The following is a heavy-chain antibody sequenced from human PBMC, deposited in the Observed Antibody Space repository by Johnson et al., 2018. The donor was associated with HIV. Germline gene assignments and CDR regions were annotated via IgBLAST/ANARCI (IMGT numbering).Heavy chain of an antibody. J-gene: IGHJ3*02. D-gene: IGHD6-19*01. CDR2: IYSGGST. V-gene: IGHV3-66*02. CDR1: GFTVSSNY. CDR3: ARDRPSGWPDAFDI. Sequence: VQLVESGGGLVQPGGSLRLSCAASGFTVSSNYMSWVHQAPGKGLEWVSVIYSGGSTYYADSVKGRFTISRDNSKNTLYLQMNSLRPEDTAVYYCARDRPSGWPDAFDIWGQGTMVTVSS.